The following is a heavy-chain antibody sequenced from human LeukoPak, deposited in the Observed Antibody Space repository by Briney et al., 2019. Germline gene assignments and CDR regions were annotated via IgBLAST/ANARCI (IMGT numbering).Heavy chain of an antibody. CDR2: ISYDGSNK. V-gene: IGHV3-30*18. CDR1: GFTFSSYG. CDR3: AKSGRFLEWLLSAFDY. D-gene: IGHD3-3*01. J-gene: IGHJ4*02. Sequence: PGRSLRLSCAASGFTFSSYGMHWVRQAPGKGLEWVAVISYDGSNKYYADSVKGRFTISRDNSKNTLYLQVNSLRAEDTAVYYCAKSGRFLEWLLSAFDYWGQGTLVTVSS.